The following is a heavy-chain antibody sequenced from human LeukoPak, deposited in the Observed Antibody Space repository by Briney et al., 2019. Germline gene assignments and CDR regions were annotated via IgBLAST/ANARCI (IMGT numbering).Heavy chain of an antibody. CDR3: ARAKWQLLLQGD. D-gene: IGHD1-26*01. Sequence: PSETLSLTCTVSGGSISSYYWSWIRQPPGKGLEWIGYIYYSGSTNYNPSLKSRVTISVDTSKNQFSLKLSSVTAADTAVYYCARAKWQLLLQGDWGQGTLVTVSS. V-gene: IGHV4-59*12. CDR2: IYYSGST. CDR1: GGSISSYY. J-gene: IGHJ4*02.